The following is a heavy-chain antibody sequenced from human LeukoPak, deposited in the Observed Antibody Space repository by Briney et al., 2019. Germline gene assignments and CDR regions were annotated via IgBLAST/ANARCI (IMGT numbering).Heavy chain of an antibody. CDR2: INPNSGGT. CDR3: ARGVDFRSGRHARTNTYYFDY. CDR1: GYTFTVYY. Sequence: ASVNVSCKASGYTFTVYYMHWVRQAPGQGLEWMGWINPNSGGTNYAQKFQGRVTMTRDTSISTAYMELSRLRSDDTAVYYCARGVDFRSGRHARTNTYYFDYWGQGTLVTVSS. J-gene: IGHJ4*02. D-gene: IGHD3-3*01. V-gene: IGHV1-2*02.